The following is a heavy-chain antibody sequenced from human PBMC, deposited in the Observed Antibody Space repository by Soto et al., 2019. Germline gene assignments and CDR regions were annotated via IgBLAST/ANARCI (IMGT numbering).Heavy chain of an antibody. CDR2: ISYDGSNK. J-gene: IGHJ4*02. V-gene: IGHV3-30*18. CDR1: GFTFSSYG. CDR3: AKDEDSSGWLDLEYFDY. D-gene: IGHD6-19*01. Sequence: GGSLRLSCAASGFTFSSYGMHWVRQAPGKGLEWVAVISYDGSNKYYADSVKGRFTISRDNSKNTLYLQMNSLRAEDTAVYYCAKDEDSSGWLDLEYFDYWGQGTLVTVSS.